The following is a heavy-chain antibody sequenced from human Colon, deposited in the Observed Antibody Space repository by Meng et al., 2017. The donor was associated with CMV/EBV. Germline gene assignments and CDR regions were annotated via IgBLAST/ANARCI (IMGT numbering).Heavy chain of an antibody. D-gene: IGHD3-3*01. V-gene: IGHV3-66*02. CDR2: IYSGGST. CDR3: ARDLRSRGGRGYYYYGMDV. CDR1: GFSFTTYG. J-gene: IGHJ6*02. Sequence: GESLKISCAASGFSFTTYGMHWVRQAPGKGLEWVSVIYSGGSTYYADSVKGRFTISRDNSKNTLYLQMNSLRDEDTAVYYCARDLRSRGGRGYYYYGMDVWGQGTTVTVSS.